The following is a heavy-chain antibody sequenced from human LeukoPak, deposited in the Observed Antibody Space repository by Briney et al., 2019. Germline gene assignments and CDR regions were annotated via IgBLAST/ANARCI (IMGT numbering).Heavy chain of an antibody. Sequence: SETLSLTCTVSGGSVSSSSYYWGWIRQPPGKGLEWIGSIYYSGSTYYNPSLKNRVTISVDTSKNQFSLKLSSVTAADTAVYYCARRSAAQGWFDPWGQGTLVTVSS. CDR1: GGSVSSSSYY. V-gene: IGHV4-39*01. CDR3: ARRSAAQGWFDP. J-gene: IGHJ5*02. D-gene: IGHD6-13*01. CDR2: IYYSGST.